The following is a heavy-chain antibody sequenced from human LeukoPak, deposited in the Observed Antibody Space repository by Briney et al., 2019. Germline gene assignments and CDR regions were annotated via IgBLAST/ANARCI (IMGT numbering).Heavy chain of an antibody. D-gene: IGHD3-9*01. Sequence: GGSLRLSCAASGFTFSSYSMTWVRQAPGKGLEWVSYISGSSSTIYYADSVKGRFTISRDNAKNSLYLQMNSLRAEDTAVYYCARDILTGSQSRFQHWGQGTLVTVSS. CDR2: ISGSSSTI. CDR1: GFTFSSYS. J-gene: IGHJ1*01. CDR3: ARDILTGSQSRFQH. V-gene: IGHV3-48*04.